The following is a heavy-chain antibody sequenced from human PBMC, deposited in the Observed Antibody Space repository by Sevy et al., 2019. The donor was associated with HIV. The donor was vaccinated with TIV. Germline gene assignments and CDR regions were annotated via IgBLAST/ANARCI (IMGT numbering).Heavy chain of an antibody. CDR3: ARDDEVNNWRVVGAFDM. Sequence: GGSLRLSCVAPGFKFNGHGIHWVRQAPGKGLQWVAGISHDGDNKNYADSVKCRFSSSGDQSKNTVFLQMINLTTEDAAVYYFARDDEVNNWRVVGAFDMWGLGTMVTVSS. D-gene: IGHD3-3*01. CDR2: ISHDGDNK. J-gene: IGHJ3*02. CDR1: GFKFNGHG. V-gene: IGHV3-30*14.